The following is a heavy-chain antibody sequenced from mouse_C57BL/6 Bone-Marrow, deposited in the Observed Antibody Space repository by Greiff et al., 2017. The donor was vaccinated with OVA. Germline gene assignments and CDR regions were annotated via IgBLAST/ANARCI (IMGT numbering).Heavy chain of an antibody. D-gene: IGHD1-1*01. CDR1: GYTFTSYW. Sequence: EVQLQQSGTVLARPGASVKMSCKTSGYTFTSYWMHWVKQRPGQGLEWIGAIYPGNSDTSYNQKFKGKAKLTAVTSASTAYMELSSLTNEDSAVYYCTRNYGSSPYWYFDVWGTGTTVTVSS. CDR3: TRNYGSSPYWYFDV. J-gene: IGHJ1*03. V-gene: IGHV1-5*01. CDR2: IYPGNSDT.